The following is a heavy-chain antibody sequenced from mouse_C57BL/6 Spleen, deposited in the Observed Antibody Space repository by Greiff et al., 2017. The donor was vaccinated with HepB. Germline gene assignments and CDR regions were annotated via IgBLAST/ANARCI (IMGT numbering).Heavy chain of an antibody. V-gene: IGHV3-6*01. J-gene: IGHJ2*01. D-gene: IGHD2-13*01. CDR2: ISYDGST. CDR1: GYSITSGYY. CDR3: ARVDDEDYMYSFDY. Sequence: EVQRVDSGPGLVKPSQSLSLTCSVTGYSITSGYYWYWIRQFPGNKLEWMGYISYDGSTNYNPSLKNRISITRDTSKNKFFLKLQSVTTEDTATYYCARVDDEDYMYSFDYWGQGTTLTVSS.